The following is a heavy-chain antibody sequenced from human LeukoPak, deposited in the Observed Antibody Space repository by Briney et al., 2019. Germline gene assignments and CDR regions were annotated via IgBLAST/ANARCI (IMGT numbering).Heavy chain of an antibody. Sequence: GASVTVSCKASGYTFTSYYMHWVRQAPGQGLEWMGIINPSGGSASYAQKFQGRVTMTRDMSTSTVYMELSSLRSEDTAVYYCARDPGSPPEKYYDILTGYPVPDYWGQGTLVTVSS. D-gene: IGHD3-9*01. CDR3: ARDPGSPPEKYYDILTGYPVPDY. CDR1: GYTFTSYY. CDR2: INPSGGSA. V-gene: IGHV1-46*01. J-gene: IGHJ4*02.